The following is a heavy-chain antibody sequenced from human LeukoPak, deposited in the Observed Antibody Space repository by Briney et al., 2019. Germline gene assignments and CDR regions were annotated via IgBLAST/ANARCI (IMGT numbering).Heavy chain of an antibody. V-gene: IGHV1-18*01. J-gene: IGHJ6*02. CDR1: GYTFASYG. Sequence: ASVKVSCKASGYTFASYGISWVRQAPGQGLEWMGWISTYNANTDYAQRFQGRVTMTTDTSTSTAYMELRSLRSDDTAVYYCARVSPNLDFCGLDVWGQGTTVTVSS. CDR3: ARVSPNLDFCGLDV. CDR2: ISTYNANT. D-gene: IGHD3-3*01.